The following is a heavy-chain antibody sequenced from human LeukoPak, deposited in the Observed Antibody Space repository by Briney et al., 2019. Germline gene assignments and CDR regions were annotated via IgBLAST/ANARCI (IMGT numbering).Heavy chain of an antibody. J-gene: IGHJ5*02. CDR2: INPSGGST. D-gene: IGHD3-22*01. CDR1: GYTFTSYY. V-gene: IGHV1-46*01. Sequence: GASVKVSCKASGYTFTSYYMHWVRQAPGQGLEWMGIINPSGGSTSYAQKFQGRVTMTRDTSTSTVYMELSSLRSEDTAVYYCARDAYYYDSSGYYSGWFDPWGREPWSPSPQ. CDR3: ARDAYYYDSSGYYSGWFDP.